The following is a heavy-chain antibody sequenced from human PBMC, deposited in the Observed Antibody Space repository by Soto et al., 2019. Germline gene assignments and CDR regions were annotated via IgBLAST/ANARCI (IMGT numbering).Heavy chain of an antibody. CDR1: GVTFSNHA. J-gene: IGHJ4*02. D-gene: IGHD5-12*01. CDR2: ISGSVGST. Sequence: PGGSLRLSCAVSGVTFSNHAMSWVRQAPGKGLEWVAAISGSVGSTYYADSVKGRFTISRDNSNNTLYLQMNSLRAEDTAVYYCAKDRTIAAWHYDYWGQGTLVTVSS. CDR3: AKDRTIAAWHYDY. V-gene: IGHV3-23*01.